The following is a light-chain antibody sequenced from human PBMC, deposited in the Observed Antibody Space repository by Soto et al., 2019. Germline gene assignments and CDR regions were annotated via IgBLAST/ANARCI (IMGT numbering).Light chain of an antibody. V-gene: IGLV1-47*01. Sequence: QSVLTQPPSASGTPGQRVTISCSGSSSNIGSNYVYWYRQFPGTAPILLIYKNSQRPSGVPDRFSGSKYGTSASLAISGLRSADETDYYCAAWDDSLSGVLFGGGTKLTVL. CDR2: KNS. CDR1: SSNIGSNY. CDR3: AAWDDSLSGVL. J-gene: IGLJ2*01.